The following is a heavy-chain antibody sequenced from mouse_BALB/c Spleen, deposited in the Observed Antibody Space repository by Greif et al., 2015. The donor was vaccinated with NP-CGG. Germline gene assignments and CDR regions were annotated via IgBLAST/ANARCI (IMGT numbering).Heavy chain of an antibody. Sequence: VKLQESGAELARPGASVKLSCKASGYTFTSYWMQWVKQRPGQGLEWIGAIYPGDGDTRYTQKFKGKATLTADKSSSTAYMQLSSLASEDSAVYYCARLSPPVYYGNYSDFDYWGQGTTLTVSS. J-gene: IGHJ2*01. V-gene: IGHV1-87*01. CDR2: IYPGDGDT. D-gene: IGHD2-1*01. CDR3: ARLSPPVYYGNYSDFDY. CDR1: GYTFTSYW.